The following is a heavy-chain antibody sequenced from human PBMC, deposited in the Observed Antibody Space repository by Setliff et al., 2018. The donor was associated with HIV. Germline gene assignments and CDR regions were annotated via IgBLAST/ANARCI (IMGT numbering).Heavy chain of an antibody. CDR2: ISGSGDST. CDR3: AKDYTPTFWEYNWFDV. J-gene: IGHJ5*02. CDR1: GFTFNYHA. V-gene: IGHV3-23*01. D-gene: IGHD3-16*01. Sequence: HPGGSLRLSCAASGFTFNYHAMTWVRQAPGKGLEWVSGISGSGDSTFYAHSVEGRFTISRDNSRDTLYLEMNNLRAEDTALYYCAKDYTPTFWEYNWFDVWGQGTQVTVSS.